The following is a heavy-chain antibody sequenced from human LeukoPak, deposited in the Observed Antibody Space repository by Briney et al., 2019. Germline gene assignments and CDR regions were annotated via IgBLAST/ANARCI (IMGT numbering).Heavy chain of an antibody. Sequence: PGGSLRLSCAASGFTFSSYWMSWVRQAPGKGLEWVANIKQDGSEKYYVDSVKGRFTISRDNAKNPLYLQMNSLRAEDTAVYYCAGSVYCSSTSCARFDPWGQGTLVTVSS. CDR3: AGSVYCSSTSCARFDP. J-gene: IGHJ5*02. CDR2: IKQDGSEK. CDR1: GFTFSSYW. V-gene: IGHV3-7*01. D-gene: IGHD2-2*01.